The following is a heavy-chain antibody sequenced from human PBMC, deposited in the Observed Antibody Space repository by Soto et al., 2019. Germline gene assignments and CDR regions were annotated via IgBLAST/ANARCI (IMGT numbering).Heavy chain of an antibody. Sequence: PSETLSLTCAVSGYSVSSGYYWGWIRQPPGKGLEWIGSIYHSGSTYYNPSLKSRVTISVDTSKNQFSLKLSSVTAADTAMYYCARDRGSSWSFFDYWGQGTLVTAPQ. CDR3: ARDRGSSWSFFDY. J-gene: IGHJ4*02. D-gene: IGHD6-13*01. CDR1: GYSVSSGYY. CDR2: IYHSGST. V-gene: IGHV4-38-2*02.